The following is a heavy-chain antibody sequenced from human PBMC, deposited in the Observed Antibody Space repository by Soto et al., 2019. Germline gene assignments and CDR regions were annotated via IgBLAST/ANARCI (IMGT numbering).Heavy chain of an antibody. D-gene: IGHD3-16*01. CDR2: ISSSSGSV. J-gene: IGHJ4*02. V-gene: IGHV3-9*01. CDR1: GFTFDAYA. Sequence: EVQLVESGGGWVQPGRSLRLSCAASGFTFDAYAMHWVRQAPGKGLEWVSGISSSSGSVGYADSVKGRFTISRDNPKHSLDQLMTSRKEEDTALYYCAEHALTAVGFHFDFWGQGTLVTVSS. CDR3: AEHALTAVGFHFDF.